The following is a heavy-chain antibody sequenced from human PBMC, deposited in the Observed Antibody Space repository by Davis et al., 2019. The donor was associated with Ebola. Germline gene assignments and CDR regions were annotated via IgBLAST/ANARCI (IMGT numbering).Heavy chain of an antibody. CDR3: ARGRRIVVAGTDY. D-gene: IGHD6-19*01. V-gene: IGHV1-2*02. J-gene: IGHJ4*02. Sequence: AASVKVSCKASGYTFTGYYMHWVRQAPGQGLEWMGWINPNSGGTKYAQKFQGRVTMTRNTSISTAYMELSSLRSEDTAVYYCARGRRIVVAGTDYWGQGTLVTVSS. CDR1: GYTFTGYY. CDR2: INPNSGGT.